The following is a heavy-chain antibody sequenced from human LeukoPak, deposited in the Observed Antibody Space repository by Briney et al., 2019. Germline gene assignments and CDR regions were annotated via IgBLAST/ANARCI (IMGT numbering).Heavy chain of an antibody. J-gene: IGHJ4*02. CDR2: SSSGGGST. D-gene: IGHD3-10*01. CDR3: AKLREDYGSGSYRYYFDY. CDR1: GVTFSSYA. Sequence: GRTLCLSCAPSGVTFSSYAMRRGCHAPGKGLEWGSGSSSGGGSTYYADSVKGRFTISRDNSKNTLYLQMNSLRAEDTAIYYCAKLREDYGSGSYRYYFDYWGQGTLVTVSS. V-gene: IGHV3-23*01.